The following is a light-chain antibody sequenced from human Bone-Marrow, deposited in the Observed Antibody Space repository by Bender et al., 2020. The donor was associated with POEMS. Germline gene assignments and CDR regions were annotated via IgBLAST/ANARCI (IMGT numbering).Light chain of an antibody. J-gene: IGLJ3*02. V-gene: IGLV1-40*01. CDR3: QSYDNSLGGWV. CDR1: SSNTGSGYD. CDR2: GYN. Sequence: QSVLTQPPSVSGAPGQRVTISCTGSSSNTGSGYDINWYQHLPGTAPKLLIYGYNNRPSGVPDRFSGSKSGTSASLVITDLQPKDEGDYYCQSYDNSLGGWVFGGGTKLTVL.